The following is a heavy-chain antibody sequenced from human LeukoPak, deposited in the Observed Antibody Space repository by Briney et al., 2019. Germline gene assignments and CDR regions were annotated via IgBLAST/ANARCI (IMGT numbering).Heavy chain of an antibody. CDR3: AKDRAGWWELLPLYSFDY. Sequence: GGSLRLSCAASGFIFSRNGMHWVRQSPGKGLEWVAFIRYDAKNEYYADSVKGRFTVSRDNSKNTLYLQMNSLRAEDTAVYFCAKDRAGWWELLPLYSFDYWGQGTLVTVSS. CDR1: GFIFSRNG. V-gene: IGHV3-30*02. D-gene: IGHD2-15*01. J-gene: IGHJ4*02. CDR2: IRYDAKNE.